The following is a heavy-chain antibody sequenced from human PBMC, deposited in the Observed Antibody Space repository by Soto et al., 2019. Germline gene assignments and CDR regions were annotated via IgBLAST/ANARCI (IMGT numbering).Heavy chain of an antibody. CDR1: GFTLSGVD. Sequence: QVQLVESGGGVVQPGTSLRLSCSASGFTLSGVDMHWVRQAPGKGLGWVAVMSYDGRNQYYADSVKGRFTVSRDSSKSTLYLRMNSLRTEDAAVYYCAKGGWYTSSSRSDCWGQGTLVTVSS. CDR2: MSYDGRNQ. J-gene: IGHJ4*02. D-gene: IGHD6-6*01. V-gene: IGHV3-30*18. CDR3: AKGGWYTSSSRSDC.